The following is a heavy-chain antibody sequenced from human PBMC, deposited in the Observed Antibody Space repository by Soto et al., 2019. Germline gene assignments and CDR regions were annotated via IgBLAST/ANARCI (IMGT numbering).Heavy chain of an antibody. V-gene: IGHV3-23*01. CDR2: ISGSGSDT. D-gene: IGHD5-12*01. Sequence: HPGGSLRLSCAASGFVFGNSAMSWVRQAPGKGLEWVSAISGSGSDTYYADSVKGRFTISRDNFNNTLFLQMGSLRAEDTAVYYCATQKWVRYGAPDYWGQGTLVTVSS. CDR3: ATQKWVRYGAPDY. J-gene: IGHJ4*02. CDR1: GFVFGNSA.